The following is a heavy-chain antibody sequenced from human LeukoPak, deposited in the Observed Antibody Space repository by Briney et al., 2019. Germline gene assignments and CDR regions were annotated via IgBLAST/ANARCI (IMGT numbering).Heavy chain of an antibody. Sequence: GASVTVSCKASGYTFTSYDINWVRQATGQGLEWMGWMNPNSGNTGYAQKFQGRVTITRNTSISTAYMELSSLRSEDTAVYYCARVSSGSYLDYWGQGTLVTVSS. V-gene: IGHV1-8*03. CDR2: MNPNSGNT. CDR1: GYTFTSYD. D-gene: IGHD1-26*01. J-gene: IGHJ4*02. CDR3: ARVSSGSYLDY.